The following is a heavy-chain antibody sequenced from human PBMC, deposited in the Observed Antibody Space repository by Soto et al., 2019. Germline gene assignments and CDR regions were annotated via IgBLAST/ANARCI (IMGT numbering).Heavy chain of an antibody. V-gene: IGHV3-30-3*01. CDR2: ISYDGNNI. J-gene: IGHJ4*02. CDR1: GFTFSNYA. Sequence: QVQLVESGGGVVQPGRSLRLSCTASGFTFSNYAMHWVRQAPGKGLEWVTVISYDGNNIYYADSVKGRFTISRDNSKNTLYLQMNSLRAEDTAVYYCARGGVTTSWYFDYWGQGTQVTVSS. D-gene: IGHD2-2*01. CDR3: ARGGVTTSWYFDY.